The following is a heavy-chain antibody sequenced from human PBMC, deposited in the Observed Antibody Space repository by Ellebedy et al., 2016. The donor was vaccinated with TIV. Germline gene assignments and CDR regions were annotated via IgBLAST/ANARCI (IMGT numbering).Heavy chain of an antibody. CDR2: ISGGSYNT. Sequence: GGSLRLSXAASGFTFSNFAMSWVRQAPGEGLEWVSAISGGSYNTYYADSVKGRFTISRDESKSTLYLEVNSLRAEDTAVYYCAKARSTVTTPLDYWGPGTLVTVSS. CDR3: AKARSTVTTPLDY. CDR1: GFTFSNFA. D-gene: IGHD4-11*01. J-gene: IGHJ4*02. V-gene: IGHV3-23*01.